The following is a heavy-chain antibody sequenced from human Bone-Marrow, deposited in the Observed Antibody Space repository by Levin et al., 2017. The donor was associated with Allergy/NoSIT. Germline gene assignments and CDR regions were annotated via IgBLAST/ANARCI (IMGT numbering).Heavy chain of an antibody. CDR1: GFSLSTSGVG. Sequence: SGPTLVNPTQTLTLTCTFSGFSLSTSGVGVGWIRQPPGKALEWLAPIYWDDDKRYSPSLKSRLTITKDTSKNQVVLTMTNMDPVDTATYYCARWPYYYDSSGYYYYFDYWGQGTLVTVSS. CDR3: ARWPYYYDSSGYYYYFDY. J-gene: IGHJ4*02. CDR2: IYWDDDK. D-gene: IGHD3-22*01. V-gene: IGHV2-5*02.